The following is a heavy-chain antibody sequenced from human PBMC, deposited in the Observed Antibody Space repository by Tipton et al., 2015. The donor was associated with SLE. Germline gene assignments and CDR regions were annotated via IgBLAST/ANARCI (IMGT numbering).Heavy chain of an antibody. CDR3: VRELDTFDI. V-gene: IGHV4-61*02. Sequence: TLSLTCSVSGASISSASYYWNWIRQPAGKGPEWIGRIFTSGSPDYNPSLKSRVTISPDTSKNQFSLRLSSVTAADTAMYFCVRELDTFDIWGQGTMVTVSS. CDR2: IFTSGSP. J-gene: IGHJ3*02. CDR1: GASISSASYY.